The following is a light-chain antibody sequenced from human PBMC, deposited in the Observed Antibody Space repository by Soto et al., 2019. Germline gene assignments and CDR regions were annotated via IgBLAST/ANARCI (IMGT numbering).Light chain of an antibody. CDR2: EDN. J-gene: IGLJ3*02. Sequence: NFMLTQPHSVSDSPGKTVIISCTRSSGSIASNYVQWYQQRPGSSPTTVIYEDNQRPSGVPDRFSGSIDSSSNSASLTISGLENEDEADYYCQSYDATNQVFGGGTKLTVL. CDR3: QSYDATNQV. V-gene: IGLV6-57*01. CDR1: SGSIASNY.